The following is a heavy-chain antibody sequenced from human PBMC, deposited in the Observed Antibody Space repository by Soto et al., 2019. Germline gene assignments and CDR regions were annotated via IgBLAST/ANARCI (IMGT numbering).Heavy chain of an antibody. J-gene: IGHJ4*02. CDR1: GGSFSGYS. CDR2: GNHDGNT. Sequence: SETLSLTCAVYGGSFSGYSWTWLRQPPGKGLEWIGEGNHDGNTNYYPSFERRVAISVDTSKNQFSLKLTSVTAADTAIYFCARLVYDTRLNYMYFDFWGQGALVTVSS. CDR3: ARLVYDTRLNYMYFDF. V-gene: IGHV4-34*01. D-gene: IGHD3-10*01.